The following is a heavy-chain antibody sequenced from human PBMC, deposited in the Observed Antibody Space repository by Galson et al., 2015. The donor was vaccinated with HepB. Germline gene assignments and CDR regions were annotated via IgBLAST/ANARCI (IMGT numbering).Heavy chain of an antibody. CDR1: GFTFSSYG. V-gene: IGHV3-33*08. CDR3: AREGSTMIRGVPRRWYFDL. D-gene: IGHD3-10*01. CDR2: IWYDGSNK. J-gene: IGHJ2*01. Sequence: SLRLSCAASGFTFSSYGMHWVRQAPGKGLVWVAVIWYDGSNKYYADSVKGRFTISRDNAKNTLYLQMNSLRAEDTAVYYCAREGSTMIRGVPRRWYFDLWGGGTGGTVSS.